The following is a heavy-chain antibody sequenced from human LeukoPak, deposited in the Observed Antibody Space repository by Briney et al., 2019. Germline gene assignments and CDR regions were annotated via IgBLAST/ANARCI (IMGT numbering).Heavy chain of an antibody. V-gene: IGHV4-59*08. CDR3: ARQMGNGDAFDI. D-gene: IGHD2-8*01. J-gene: IGHJ3*02. Sequence: SETLSLTCTVSGGSISYNYWNWIRQPPGKGLEWIGFIYYSGSTNHNPSLKSRVTISVDTSKNQFSLKLTSVTAADTAVYYCARQMGNGDAFDIWGQGTMVTVSS. CDR2: IYYSGST. CDR1: GGSISYNY.